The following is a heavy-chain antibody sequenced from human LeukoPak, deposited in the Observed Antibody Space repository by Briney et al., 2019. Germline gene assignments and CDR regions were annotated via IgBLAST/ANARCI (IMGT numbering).Heavy chain of an antibody. V-gene: IGHV1-8*03. Sequence: ASVKVSCKASGYTFTSYDINWLRQATGQGLEWMGWMNPNSGNTGYAQKFQGRVTITRNTSISTAYMELSSLRSEDTAVYYCARESVSSTSSRGFDYWGQGTLVTVSS. CDR1: GYTFTSYD. CDR3: ARESVSSTSSRGFDY. CDR2: MNPNSGNT. J-gene: IGHJ4*02. D-gene: IGHD2-2*01.